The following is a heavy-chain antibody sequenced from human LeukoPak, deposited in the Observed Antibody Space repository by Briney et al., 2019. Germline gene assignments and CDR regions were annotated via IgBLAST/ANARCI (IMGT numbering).Heavy chain of an antibody. D-gene: IGHD2-2*01. CDR2: IKSKTDGGTT. J-gene: IGHJ4*02. CDR1: GFTFSTYS. V-gene: IGHV3-15*01. Sequence: PGGSLRLSCAASGFTFSTYSMNWVRQAPGKGLEWVGRIKSKTDGGTTDYAAPVKGRFTISRDDSKNTLYLQMNSLKTEDTAVYYCTTDQPVIVVVPAANLGLFDYWGQGTLVTVSS. CDR3: TTDQPVIVVVPAANLGLFDY.